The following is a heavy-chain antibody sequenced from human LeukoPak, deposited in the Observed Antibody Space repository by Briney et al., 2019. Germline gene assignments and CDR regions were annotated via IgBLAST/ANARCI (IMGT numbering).Heavy chain of an antibody. V-gene: IGHV3-30*02. CDR2: IRNDGSNE. D-gene: IGHD3-10*01. CDR3: AKKDGGRGEGTFDY. J-gene: IGHJ4*02. Sequence: GGSLRLSCAASGFTFSSYGMHWVRQAPGKGLEWVAFIRNDGSNEYYADSVKGRFTISRDNSKNTLYLQMNSLRADDTAIYYCAKKDGGRGEGTFDYWGQGTLVTVSS. CDR1: GFTFSSYG.